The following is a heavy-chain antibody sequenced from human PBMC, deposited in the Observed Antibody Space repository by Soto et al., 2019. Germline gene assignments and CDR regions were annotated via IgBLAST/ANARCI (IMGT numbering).Heavy chain of an antibody. CDR2: AYYSGST. CDR1: GGSISHYY. V-gene: IGHV4-59*01. Sequence: PSETLPLTCTVSGGSISHYYWSWIRQSPGKGLEWIGYAYYSGSTDYNPSLKSRVTMSVDTSKNQVSLKLNSVTTADTAVYYCARDRSTYGGGGTGEVKENWFDPWGPGTLVTVSS. D-gene: IGHD2-8*01. J-gene: IGHJ5*02. CDR3: ARDRSTYGGGGTGEVKENWFDP.